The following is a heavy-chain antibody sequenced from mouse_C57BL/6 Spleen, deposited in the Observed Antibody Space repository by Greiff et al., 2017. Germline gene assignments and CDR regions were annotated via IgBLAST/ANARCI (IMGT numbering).Heavy chain of an antibody. CDR1: GYSITSGYY. CDR2: ISYDGSN. Sequence: EVQLQESGPGLVKPSQSLSLTCSVTGYSITSGYYWNWIRQFPGNKLEWMSYISYDGSNNYNPSLKNRISITRDTSKNQFFLKLNSVTTEDTATYYCARGRYFDYWGQGTTLTVSS. J-gene: IGHJ2*01. CDR3: ARGRYFDY. V-gene: IGHV3-6*01.